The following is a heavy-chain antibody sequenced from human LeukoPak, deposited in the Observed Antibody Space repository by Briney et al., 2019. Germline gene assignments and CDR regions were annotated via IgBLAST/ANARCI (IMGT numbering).Heavy chain of an antibody. CDR2: INHSGST. D-gene: IGHD3-3*01. Sequence: SETLSLTCAVYGGSFSGYYWSWIRQPPGKGLEWIGEINHSGSTNYNPSLKSRVTISVDTSRNQFSLKLSSVTAADTAVYYCARGYADFWSGYFQNWFDPWGQGTLVTVSS. V-gene: IGHV4-34*01. CDR1: GGSFSGYY. CDR3: ARGYADFWSGYFQNWFDP. J-gene: IGHJ5*02.